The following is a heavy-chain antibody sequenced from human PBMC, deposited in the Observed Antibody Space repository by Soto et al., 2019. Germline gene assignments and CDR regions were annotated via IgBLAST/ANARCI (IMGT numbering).Heavy chain of an antibody. CDR1: GGSISSGDYY. V-gene: IGHV4-61*08. CDR2: IYYSGST. Sequence: SETLSLTCTVSGGSISSGDYYWSWIRQPPGKGLEWIGYIYYSGSTNYNPSLKSRVTISVDTSKNQFSLKLTSVTAADTAVYYCARDKITGLFDYWGQGTLVTVSS. CDR3: ARDKITGLFDY. D-gene: IGHD2-8*02. J-gene: IGHJ4*02.